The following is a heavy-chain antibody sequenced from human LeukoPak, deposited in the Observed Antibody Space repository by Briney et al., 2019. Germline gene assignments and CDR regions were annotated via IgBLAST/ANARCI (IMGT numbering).Heavy chain of an antibody. J-gene: IGHJ5*02. Sequence: ASVKVSCKASGYTFTSYYIHWVRQAPGQGLEWMGIINPSGGSTSYAQKFQGRVTINRDTSTSTVYMELSSLSSEDTAVYYCARRAVAGTTDPWGQGTLVTVSS. CDR1: GYTFTSYY. D-gene: IGHD6-19*01. CDR2: INPSGGST. CDR3: ARRAVAGTTDP. V-gene: IGHV1-46*01.